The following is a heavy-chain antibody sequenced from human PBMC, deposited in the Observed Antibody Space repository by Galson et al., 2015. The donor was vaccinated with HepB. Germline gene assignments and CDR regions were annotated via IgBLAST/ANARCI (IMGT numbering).Heavy chain of an antibody. D-gene: IGHD2-2*01. CDR2: ITSSSVYI. J-gene: IGHJ4*02. CDR3: AVLSSTSFDY. Sequence: SLRLSCAASGFTFSSYSMNWVRQAPGKGLEWVSSITSSSVYIYYPDSVKGRFTISRDNAKNSLYLQMNSLRAEDTAVYYCAVLSSTSFDYWGQGTLVTVSS. V-gene: IGHV3-21*01. CDR1: GFTFSSYS.